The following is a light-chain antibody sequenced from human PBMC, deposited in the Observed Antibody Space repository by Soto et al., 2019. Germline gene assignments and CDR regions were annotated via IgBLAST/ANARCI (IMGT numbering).Light chain of an antibody. CDR2: AAS. V-gene: IGKV1-39*01. Sequence: DVLMTQSPSSLSASVGDRVTMTCRASQSISNSLNWYQQKPGKAPKLLIFAASSLQSGVPSRFSGSGSGADFTLTISSLQPEDFATYYCHQSYTNPYTFGQGTKLEI. CDR1: QSISNS. J-gene: IGKJ2*01. CDR3: HQSYTNPYT.